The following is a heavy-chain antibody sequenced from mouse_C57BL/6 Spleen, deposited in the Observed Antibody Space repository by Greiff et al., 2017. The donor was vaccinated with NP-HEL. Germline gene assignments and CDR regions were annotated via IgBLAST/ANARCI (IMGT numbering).Heavy chain of an antibody. CDR1: GYTFTSYG. D-gene: IGHD1-1*01. V-gene: IGHV1-81*01. CDR2: IYPRSGNT. Sequence: QVQLKQSGAELARPGASVKLSCKASGYTFTSYGISWVKQRTGQGLEWIGEIYPRSGNTYYNEKFKGKATLTADKSSSTAYMELRSLTSEDSAVYFCARWDYGSSHYFDYWGQGTTLTVSS. J-gene: IGHJ2*01. CDR3: ARWDYGSSHYFDY.